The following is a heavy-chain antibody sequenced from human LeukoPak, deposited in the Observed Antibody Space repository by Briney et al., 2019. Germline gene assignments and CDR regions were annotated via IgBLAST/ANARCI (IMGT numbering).Heavy chain of an antibody. V-gene: IGHV4-34*01. CDR1: GGSFSGYY. CDR3: AKEVDGASGTKIGYFQH. Sequence: PSETLSLTCAVYGGSFSGYYWSWIRQPPGKGLEWIGEINHSGSTNYNPSLKSRVTISVDTSKNQFSLKLSSVTAADTAVYYCAKEVDGASGTKIGYFQHWGQGTLVIVSS. J-gene: IGHJ1*01. CDR2: INHSGST. D-gene: IGHD1-26*01.